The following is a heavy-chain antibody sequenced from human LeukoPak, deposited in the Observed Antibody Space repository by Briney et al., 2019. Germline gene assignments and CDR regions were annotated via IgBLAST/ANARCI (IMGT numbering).Heavy chain of an antibody. CDR2: IYYSGST. CDR1: GGSISSYY. Sequence: PETLSLTCTVSGGSISSYYWSWIRQPPGKGLEWIGYIYYSGSTNYNPSLKSRVTISVDTSKNQFSLKLSSVTAADTAVYYCARAGTGYLSYYYYYYGMDVWGQGTTVTVSS. J-gene: IGHJ6*02. V-gene: IGHV4-59*01. D-gene: IGHD3/OR15-3a*01. CDR3: ARAGTGYLSYYYYYYGMDV.